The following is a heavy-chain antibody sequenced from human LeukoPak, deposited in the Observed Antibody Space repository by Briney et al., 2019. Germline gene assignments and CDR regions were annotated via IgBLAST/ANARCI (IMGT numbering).Heavy chain of an antibody. CDR2: IYYSGST. CDR3: ARGSTSVATIPGDY. CDR1: GGSISRYY. V-gene: IGHV4-59*01. Sequence: PSETLSLTCTVSGGSISRYYWSWIRQPPGKGLEWIGYIYYSGSTNCNPSLKSRVTISVDTSKNQFSLKLTSVTAADTAVYYCARGSTSVATIPGDYWGQGTLVTVSS. D-gene: IGHD5-12*01. J-gene: IGHJ4*02.